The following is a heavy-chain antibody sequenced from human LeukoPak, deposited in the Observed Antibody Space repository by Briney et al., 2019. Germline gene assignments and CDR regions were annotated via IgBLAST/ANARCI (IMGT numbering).Heavy chain of an antibody. V-gene: IGHV3-20*04. J-gene: IGHJ6*03. CDR3: ARDSITGTTGYYYMDV. CDR1: GGSISSGGYY. Sequence: PSETLSLTCTVSGGSISSGGYYWSWVRQAPGKGLEWVSGINWNGGSTGYADSVKGRFTISRDNAKNSLYLQMNSLRAEDTALYYCARDSITGTTGYYYMDVWGKGTTVTVSS. CDR2: INWNGGST. D-gene: IGHD1-7*01.